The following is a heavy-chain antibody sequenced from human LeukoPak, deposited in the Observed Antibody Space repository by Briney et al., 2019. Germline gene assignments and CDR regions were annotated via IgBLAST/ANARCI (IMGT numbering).Heavy chain of an antibody. V-gene: IGHV4-34*01. J-gene: IGHJ5*02. Sequence: SETLSLTCPVYGGSFSGYYWSWIRQPPGKGLEWIGEINHSGSTNYNPSLKSRVTISVDTSKNQFSLKLSSVTAADTAVYYCARAAGWFDPWGQGTLVTVSS. CDR2: INHSGST. CDR1: GGSFSGYY. D-gene: IGHD6-19*01. CDR3: ARAAGWFDP.